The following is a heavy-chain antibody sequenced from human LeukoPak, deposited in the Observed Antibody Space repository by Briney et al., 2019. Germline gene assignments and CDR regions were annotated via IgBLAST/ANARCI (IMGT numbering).Heavy chain of an antibody. D-gene: IGHD2-2*02. J-gene: IGHJ4*02. V-gene: IGHV3-48*04. CDR2: ISSSGNSI. Sequence: GGSLRLSCAASGFTFSSHAMSWVRQAPGKGLEWVSYISSSGNSIYYADSVKGRFTISRDNAKNSLYLQMNSLRAEDTAVYYCAKDYMSDYWGQGTLVTVSS. CDR1: GFTFSSHA. CDR3: AKDYMSDY.